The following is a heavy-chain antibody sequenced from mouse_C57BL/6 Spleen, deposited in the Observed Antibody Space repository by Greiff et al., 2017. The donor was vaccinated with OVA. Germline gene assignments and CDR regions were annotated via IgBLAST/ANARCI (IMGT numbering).Heavy chain of an antibody. CDR1: GYTFTSYW. D-gene: IGHD1-1*01. CDR3: ARSDTTVVAEGYFDV. Sequence: VQLQQPGAELVKPGASVKMSCKASGYTFTSYWLTWVKQRPGQGLEWIGDIYPVSGITNYNEKFKSKATLTVDTSSSTAYMQLSSLTSEDSAVYYCARSDTTVVAEGYFDVWGTGTTVTVSS. CDR2: IYPVSGIT. V-gene: IGHV1-55*01. J-gene: IGHJ1*03.